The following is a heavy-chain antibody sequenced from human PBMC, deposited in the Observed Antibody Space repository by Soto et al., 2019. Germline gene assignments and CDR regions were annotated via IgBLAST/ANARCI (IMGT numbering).Heavy chain of an antibody. Sequence: PGGSLRLSCAASGFTFSSYAMSWVRQAPGKGLEWVSTISGSGSKTYYADSVKGRFTISKDNSKSTLNLQMNSLRAEDTAVYYSAKDSLNYYYSWGLFDPWGQGTLVIVAS. CDR3: AKDSLNYYYSWGLFDP. D-gene: IGHD3-10*01. J-gene: IGHJ5*02. CDR1: GFTFSSYA. V-gene: IGHV3-23*01. CDR2: ISGSGSKT.